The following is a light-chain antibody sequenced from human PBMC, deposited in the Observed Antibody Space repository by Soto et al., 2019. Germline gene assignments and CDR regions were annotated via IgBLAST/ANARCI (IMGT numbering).Light chain of an antibody. J-gene: IGLJ3*02. Sequence: QSVLTQPRSVSGSPGQSVTISCTGTSSAVGGYNYVSWYQQHPGKAPKLMIYDVSKRPSGVPDRFSGSKYGTTAYLTISGLQAEDEADYYCCSYAGSYTGVFGGGTKLTV. CDR3: CSYAGSYTGV. CDR2: DVS. V-gene: IGLV2-11*01. CDR1: SSAVGGYNY.